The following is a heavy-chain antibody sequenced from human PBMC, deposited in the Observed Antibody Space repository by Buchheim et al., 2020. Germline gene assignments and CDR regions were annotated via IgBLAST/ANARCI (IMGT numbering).Heavy chain of an antibody. CDR1: GFTFSSYS. J-gene: IGHJ6*03. V-gene: IGHV3-48*01. Sequence: EVQLVESGGGLVQPGGSLRLSCAASGFTFSSYSMNWVRQAPGKGLEWVSYISSSSSTIYYADSVKGRFTISRDNAKNSLSLQMNSLRAEDTAVYYCARETWQLPSYYYYYYMDVWGKGTT. D-gene: IGHD2-15*01. CDR2: ISSSSSTI. CDR3: ARETWQLPSYYYYYYMDV.